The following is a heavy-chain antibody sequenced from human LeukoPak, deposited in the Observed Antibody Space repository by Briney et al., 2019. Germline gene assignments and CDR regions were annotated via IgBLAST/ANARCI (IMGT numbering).Heavy chain of an antibody. J-gene: IGHJ4*02. CDR1: GFTFSSSE. V-gene: IGHV3-48*03. CDR2: ITSSSRTI. CDR3: ASYNWNFLNDY. D-gene: IGHD1-7*01. Sequence: GGSLRLACVASGFTFSSSEMNWVRQAPGKGLEWISYITSSSRTIWYADSVKGRFTISRDNAKNSLYLQMNSLRAEDTAVYYCASYNWNFLNDYWGQGTLVTVSS.